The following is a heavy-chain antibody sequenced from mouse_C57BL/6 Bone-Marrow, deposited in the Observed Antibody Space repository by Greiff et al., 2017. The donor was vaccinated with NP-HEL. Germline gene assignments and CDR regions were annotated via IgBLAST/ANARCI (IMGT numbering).Heavy chain of an antibody. J-gene: IGHJ2*01. CDR1: GYTFTSYG. D-gene: IGHD1-1*01. V-gene: IGHV1-81*01. CDR3: ARPYYGSLFDY. Sequence: QVQLQQSGAELARPGASVKLSCKASGYTFTSYGISWVKQRTGQGLEWIGEIYPRSGNPYYNEKFKGKATLTADKSSSTAYMELRSLTSEDSAVYFCARPYYGSLFDYWGQGTTLTVSS. CDR2: IYPRSGNP.